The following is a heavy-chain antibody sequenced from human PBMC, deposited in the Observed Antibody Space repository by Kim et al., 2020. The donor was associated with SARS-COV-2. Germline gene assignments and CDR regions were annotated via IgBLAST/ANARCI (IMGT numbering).Heavy chain of an antibody. Sequence: GNGDTKYSQKFQGRVTITRDTSATTAYMELSSLRSEDTAVYYCARDYPDYWGQGTLVTVSS. J-gene: IGHJ4*02. V-gene: IGHV1-3*01. CDR3: ARDYPDY. CDR2: GNGDT.